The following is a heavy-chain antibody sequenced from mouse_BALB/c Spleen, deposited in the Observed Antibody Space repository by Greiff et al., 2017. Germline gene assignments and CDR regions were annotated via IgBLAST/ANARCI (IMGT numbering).Heavy chain of an antibody. D-gene: IGHD1-1*01. CDR3: ARDYYYGNDAMDY. V-gene: IGHV5-4*02. CDR1: GFTFSDYY. Sequence: VMLVESGGGLVKPGGSLKLSCAASGFTFSDYYMYWVRQTPEKRLEWVATISDGGSYTYYPDSVKGRFTISRDNAKNNLYLQMSSLKSEDTAMYYCARDYYYGNDAMDYWGQGTSVTVSS. CDR2: ISDGGSYT. J-gene: IGHJ4*01.